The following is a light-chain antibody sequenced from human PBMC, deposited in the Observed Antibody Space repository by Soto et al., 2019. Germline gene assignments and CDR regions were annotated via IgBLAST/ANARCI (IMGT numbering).Light chain of an antibody. V-gene: IGKV3-20*01. Sequence: EIVLTQSPGTLSLSPGERATLSCRASQSVTSNYLAWYQQKPGQAPRLLIYGVSSRATGIPDRFSGSGSGTDFTLTISRLEPEDFAAYYCQQYGSSRWTFGQGTKVDIK. J-gene: IGKJ1*01. CDR2: GVS. CDR1: QSVTSNY. CDR3: QQYGSSRWT.